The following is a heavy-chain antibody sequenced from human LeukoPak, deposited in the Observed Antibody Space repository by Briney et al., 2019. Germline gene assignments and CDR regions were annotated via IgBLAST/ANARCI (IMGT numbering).Heavy chain of an antibody. D-gene: IGHD6-19*01. CDR2: IIPLFGTP. CDR1: GGTFSSYA. Sequence: VASVKVSCKASGGTFSSYAITWVRQAPGQGLEWMGGIIPLFGTPNYAQKFQGRVTITADESTSTAYMELSSLRSEDTAVYYCARDLCSGWYYFDYWGQGTLVTVSS. V-gene: IGHV1-69*01. J-gene: IGHJ4*02. CDR3: ARDLCSGWYYFDY.